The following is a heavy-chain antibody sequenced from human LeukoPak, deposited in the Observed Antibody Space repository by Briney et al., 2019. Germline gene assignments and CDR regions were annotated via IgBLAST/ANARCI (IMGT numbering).Heavy chain of an antibody. CDR2: IYYSGNT. CDR1: GGSISGDH. J-gene: IGHJ3*02. CDR3: ARLCSSTSCYVSFDI. D-gene: IGHD2-2*01. V-gene: IGHV4-59*08. Sequence: SETLSLTCTVSGGSISGDHWNWIRQPPGKGLEWIGYIYYSGNTNYNPSLKSRVTISVDTSKNQFSLKLSSVTAADTAVYYCARLCSSTSCYVSFDIWGQGTMVTVSS.